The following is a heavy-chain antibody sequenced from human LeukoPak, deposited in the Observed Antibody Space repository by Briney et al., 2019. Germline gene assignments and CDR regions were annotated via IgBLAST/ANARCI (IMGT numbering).Heavy chain of an antibody. CDR1: GGSFSGYY. V-gene: IGHV4-34*01. CDR2: INHSGST. J-gene: IGHJ3*02. CDR3: ARIRNYYDSSGYTDAFDI. D-gene: IGHD3-22*01. Sequence: KASETLSLTCAVYGGSFSGYYWSWIRQPPGKGLEWIGEINHSGSTNYNPSLKSRVTISVDTSKNQFSLKLSSVTAADTAVYYCARIRNYYDSSGYTDAFDIWGQGTMVTVSS.